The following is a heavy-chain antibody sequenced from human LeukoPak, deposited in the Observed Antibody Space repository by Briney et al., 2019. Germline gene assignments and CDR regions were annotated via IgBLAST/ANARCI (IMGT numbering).Heavy chain of an antibody. D-gene: IGHD1-26*01. V-gene: IGHV1-46*01. CDR1: GYTFTSYY. Sequence: ASVKVSCKASGYTFTSYYMHCVRQAPGQGLEWMGIINPSGGSTSYAQKFQGRDSMTRDMSPSTLCMDLSRLRAAGTAVYYSVRGKSRGSHIDYWGQGTLVTVSS. J-gene: IGHJ4*02. CDR2: INPSGGST. CDR3: VRGKSRGSHIDY.